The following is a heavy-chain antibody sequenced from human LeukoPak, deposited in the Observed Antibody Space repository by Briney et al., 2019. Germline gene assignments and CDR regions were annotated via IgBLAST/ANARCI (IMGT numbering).Heavy chain of an antibody. V-gene: IGHV3-23*01. Sequence: GGSLKLPFAAPGFPFTTYAMSGVRQPPGKGREWVSGISGSDGSTYYADSVKGRFTISRDNSKNTLYLQMNSLRAEDTALYYCAKHFPFFHYWGQGTLVTVSS. J-gene: IGHJ4*02. CDR3: AKHFPFFHY. CDR1: GFPFTTYA. CDR2: ISGSDGST. D-gene: IGHD3-3*02.